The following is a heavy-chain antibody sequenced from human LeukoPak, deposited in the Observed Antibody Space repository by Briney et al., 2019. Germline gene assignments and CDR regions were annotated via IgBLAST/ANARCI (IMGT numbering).Heavy chain of an antibody. CDR3: ARDGNFDI. J-gene: IGHJ3*02. CDR1: GHTFTDYY. D-gene: IGHD1-14*01. CDR2: INPNSGDT. Sequence: APVKVSCKASGHTFTDYYMHWVRQAPGQGLEWMGWINPNSGDTNSAQKFQGRVTMTRDTSISTVYMELNSLRSDDTAVYYCARDGNFDIWGQGTMVTVSS. V-gene: IGHV1-2*02.